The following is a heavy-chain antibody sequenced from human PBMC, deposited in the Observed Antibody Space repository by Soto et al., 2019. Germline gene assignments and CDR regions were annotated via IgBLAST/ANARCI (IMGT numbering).Heavy chain of an antibody. D-gene: IGHD4-17*01. J-gene: IGHJ6*02. Sequence: ASVKVYCKASGYTFTSYGISWVRQAPGQGLEWMGWISAYNGNTNYAQKLQGRVTMTTDTSTSTAYMELRSLRSDDTAVYYCARVGDDYGDLLYYYYGMDVWGQGTTVTVSS. CDR2: ISAYNGNT. CDR3: ARVGDDYGDLLYYYYGMDV. V-gene: IGHV1-18*01. CDR1: GYTFTSYG.